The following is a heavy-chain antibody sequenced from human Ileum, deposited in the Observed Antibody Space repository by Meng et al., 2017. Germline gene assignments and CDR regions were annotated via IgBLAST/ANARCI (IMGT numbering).Heavy chain of an antibody. D-gene: IGHD4-11*01. CDR2: IREKTAGVTT. CDR1: GFTFGDYA. CDR3: SRWLQYTTFLY. V-gene: IGHV3-49*03. J-gene: IGHJ4*02. Sequence: GESLKISCTTSGFTFGDYAMSWFRQAPGKGLEWVGSIREKTAGVTTEYAASVKGRFIISRDDSKSIAYLHLDSLRTEDTGVYDCSRWLQYTTFLYWGQGALVTVSS.